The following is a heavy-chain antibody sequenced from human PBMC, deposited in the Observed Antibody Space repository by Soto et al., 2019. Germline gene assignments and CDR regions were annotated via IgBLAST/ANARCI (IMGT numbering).Heavy chain of an antibody. CDR1: GYSFTSYW. V-gene: IGHV5-51*01. CDR3: ARHGLGYCSGGSCYSGYYYGMDV. D-gene: IGHD2-15*01. Sequence: GESLKISCKGSGYSFTSYWIGWVRQMPGKGLEWMGIIYPGDSDTRYSPSFQGQVTISADKPISTAYLQWSSLKASDTAMYYCARHGLGYCSGGSCYSGYYYGMDVWGQGTTVTVSS. CDR2: IYPGDSDT. J-gene: IGHJ6*02.